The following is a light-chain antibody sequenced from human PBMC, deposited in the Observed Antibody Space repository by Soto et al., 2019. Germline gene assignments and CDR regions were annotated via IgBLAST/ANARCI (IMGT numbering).Light chain of an antibody. CDR1: QSVSSY. Sequence: EIVLTQSPGTLSLSPGERATLSCRASQSVSSYLAWYQQKPGQAPRLLMYEASTRATGIPARFSGGGSGTDFTLTISSLEPEDFAVYYCQQRSDWPWTFGQGTKVEIK. CDR2: EAS. V-gene: IGKV3-11*01. J-gene: IGKJ1*01. CDR3: QQRSDWPWT.